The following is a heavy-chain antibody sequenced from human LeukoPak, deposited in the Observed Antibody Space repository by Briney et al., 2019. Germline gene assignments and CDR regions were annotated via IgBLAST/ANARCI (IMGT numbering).Heavy chain of an antibody. J-gene: IGHJ6*03. Sequence: ASVKVSFKASGYTFTCYYMHWVRQAPGQGLEWMGRINPNSGGTNYAQKFQGRVTMTRDTSISTAYMELSRLRSDDTAVYYCASDVDIVATNGGTDYYYMDVWGKGTTVTVSS. D-gene: IGHD5-12*01. V-gene: IGHV1-2*06. CDR3: ASDVDIVATNGGTDYYYMDV. CDR1: GYTFTCYY. CDR2: INPNSGGT.